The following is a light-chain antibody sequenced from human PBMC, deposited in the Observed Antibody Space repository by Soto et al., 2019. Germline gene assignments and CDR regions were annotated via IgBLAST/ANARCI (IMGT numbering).Light chain of an antibody. Sequence: EIVLTQSPDTLSLSPGERVTLSCRASHSVSGSYLAWYQQRPGQAPRLLIYGASTRATGIPDRFTGSGSGTDFSLTITRLETEDFAVYYCHHYGNAPFDGVTKVVIK. CDR2: GAS. CDR3: HHYGNAP. CDR1: HSVSGSY. J-gene: IGKJ4*01. V-gene: IGKV3-20*01.